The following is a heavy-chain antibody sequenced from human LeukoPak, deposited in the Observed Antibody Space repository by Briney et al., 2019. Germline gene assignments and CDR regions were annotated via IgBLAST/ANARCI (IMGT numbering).Heavy chain of an antibody. Sequence: GGSLRLSCAASGFTFSNYDMHWVRQAPGKGLEWVAFMRYDASNKYYADSVKGRFTISRDNSKNTVYLQMNSLRADDTAVYYCAKDPTPYNFWSGPTYFDYWGQGTLVTVSS. J-gene: IGHJ4*02. CDR1: GFTFSNYD. V-gene: IGHV3-30*02. CDR3: AKDPTPYNFWSGPTYFDY. D-gene: IGHD3-3*01. CDR2: MRYDASNK.